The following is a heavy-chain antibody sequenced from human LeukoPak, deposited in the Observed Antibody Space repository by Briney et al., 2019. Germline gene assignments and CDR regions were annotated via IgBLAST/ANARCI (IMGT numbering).Heavy chain of an antibody. Sequence: GGSLRLSCAASGFTFSRYAMHWVRQAPGKGLEWVAVISYDGSNKYYADSVKGRFTISRDNSKNTLYLQMNSLRAEDTAVYYCARGGGVVVPAAAIDYWGQGTLVTVSS. V-gene: IGHV3-30*01. CDR2: ISYDGSNK. D-gene: IGHD2-2*01. J-gene: IGHJ4*02. CDR1: GFTFSRYA. CDR3: ARGGGVVVPAAAIDY.